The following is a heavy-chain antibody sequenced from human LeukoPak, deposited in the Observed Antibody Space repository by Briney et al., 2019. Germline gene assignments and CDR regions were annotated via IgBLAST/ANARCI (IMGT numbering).Heavy chain of an antibody. CDR3: ARGADPYDFWSGYLFF. J-gene: IGHJ4*02. V-gene: IGHV4-34*01. CDR1: GFTFSSYA. CDR2: INHSGST. Sequence: GSLRLSCAASGFTFSSYAMSWVRQPPGKGLEWIGEINHSGSTNYNPSLKSRVTISVGTSKNQFSLKLSSVTAADTAVYYCARGADPYDFWSGYLFFWGQGTLVTVSS. D-gene: IGHD3-3*01.